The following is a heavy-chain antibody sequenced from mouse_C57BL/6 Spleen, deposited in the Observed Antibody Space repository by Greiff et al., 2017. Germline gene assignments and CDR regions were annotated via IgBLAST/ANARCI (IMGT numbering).Heavy chain of an antibody. Sequence: DVKLVESGGGLVQPGGSLKLSCAASGFTFSDYYMYWVRQTPEKRLEWVAYISNGGGSTYYPDTVKGRFTISRDNAKNTLYLQMSRLKSEDTAMYCCARRDYYGSTYAFAYWGQGTLVTVSA. CDR2: ISNGGGST. J-gene: IGHJ3*01. CDR3: ARRDYYGSTYAFAY. D-gene: IGHD1-1*01. V-gene: IGHV5-12*01. CDR1: GFTFSDYY.